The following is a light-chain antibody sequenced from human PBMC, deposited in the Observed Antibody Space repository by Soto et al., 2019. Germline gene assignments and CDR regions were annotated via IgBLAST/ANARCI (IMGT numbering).Light chain of an antibody. J-gene: IGKJ1*01. V-gene: IGKV3D-15*01. CDR1: QSVSQSVTTN. Sequence: EIVVMQFLATLSVSPGERVTLSCRASQSVSQSVTTNLAWYQQKPGQAPRLLIFDASARAVDIPGRFSGSKSGTEFTLTISSLQPEDFAVYYCHYYDKWPPGTFGQGTKVDIK. CDR2: DAS. CDR3: HYYDKWPPGT.